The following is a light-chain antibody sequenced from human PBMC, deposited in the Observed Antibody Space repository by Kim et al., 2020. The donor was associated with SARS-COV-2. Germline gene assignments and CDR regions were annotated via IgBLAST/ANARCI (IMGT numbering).Light chain of an antibody. CDR1: QGVGRY. CDR2: DMT. Sequence: LSPGERATLSCRASQGVGRYLAWYQQKPGQVPRLLIYDMTIRATGIPARFSGSGSGTDFTLTISSLEPEDSAVYYCQHRSSWPLTFGQGTRLEIK. J-gene: IGKJ5*01. V-gene: IGKV3D-11*01. CDR3: QHRSSWPLT.